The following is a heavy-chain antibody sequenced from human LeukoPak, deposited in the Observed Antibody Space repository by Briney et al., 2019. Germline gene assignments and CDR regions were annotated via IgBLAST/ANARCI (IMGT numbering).Heavy chain of an antibody. CDR3: ARGDRDPSRPDY. D-gene: IGHD1-26*01. CDR1: GGSISTYY. J-gene: IGHJ4*02. V-gene: IGHV4-59*01. Sequence: SETLSLTCTVSGGSISTYYWSWIRQTPGKGLEWIGYVYYTGSTNSNPSLKSRVTISVDTSRNQVSLKLTSVTAADTAVYYCARGDRDPSRPDYWGQGTLVTVSS. CDR2: VYYTGST.